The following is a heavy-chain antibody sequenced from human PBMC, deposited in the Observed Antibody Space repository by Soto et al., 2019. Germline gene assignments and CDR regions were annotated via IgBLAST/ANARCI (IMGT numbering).Heavy chain of an antibody. CDR2: INHSGST. D-gene: IGHD6-19*01. J-gene: IGHJ6*02. Sequence: SETLSLTCAVYGGSFSGYYWSWIRQPPGKGLEWIGEINHSGSTNYNPSLKSRVTISVDTSKNQFSLKLSSVTAADTAVYYCARGRGWSRGRYYYYGMDVWGQGTTVTVSS. CDR1: GGSFSGYY. V-gene: IGHV4-34*01. CDR3: ARGRGWSRGRYYYYGMDV.